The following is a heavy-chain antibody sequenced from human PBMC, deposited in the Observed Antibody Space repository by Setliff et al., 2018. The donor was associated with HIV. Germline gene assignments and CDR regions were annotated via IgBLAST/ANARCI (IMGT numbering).Heavy chain of an antibody. Sequence: TSETLSLTCTVSGGSISSGRNYWSWIRQTAGKGLEWIGRIYTSGSTNYNPSLKSRVAISLDTSKNQFSLKLSSVTAADTAVYYCARHWDPPGSSWIFYYYYMDLWGEGTTVTVSS. CDR1: GGSISSGRNY. V-gene: IGHV4-61*02. D-gene: IGHD6-13*01. CDR2: IYTSGST. CDR3: ARHWDPPGSSWIFYYYYMDL. J-gene: IGHJ6*03.